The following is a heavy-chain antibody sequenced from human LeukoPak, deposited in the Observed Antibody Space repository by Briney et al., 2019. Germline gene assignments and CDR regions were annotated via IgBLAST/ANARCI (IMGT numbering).Heavy chain of an antibody. D-gene: IGHD3-10*01. CDR1: GGSISSGDYY. CDR3: ARVVYYGSGSYSALFGY. V-gene: IGHV4-30-4*01. J-gene: IGHJ4*02. Sequence: SQTLSLTCTVSGGSISSGDYYWSWIRQPPGKGLEWIGYIYYSGSTYYNPSLKSRVTISVDTSKNQFSLKLSSLTAADTAVYYCARVVYYGSGSYSALFGYWGQGTLVTVSS. CDR2: IYYSGST.